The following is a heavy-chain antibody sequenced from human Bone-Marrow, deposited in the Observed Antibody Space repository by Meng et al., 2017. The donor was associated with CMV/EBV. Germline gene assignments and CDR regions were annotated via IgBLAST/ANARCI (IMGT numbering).Heavy chain of an antibody. CDR2: INPSGGST. D-gene: IGHD2-2*01. J-gene: IGHJ6*02. Sequence: ASVKVSCKASGYTFTSYYMHWVRQAPGQGLEWMGIINPSGGSTSYAQKFQGRVTMTRDTSTSTVYMELSSLRSEDAAVYYCARDSIVVPAIVYYYYGMDVWGQGTTVTVSS. CDR3: ARDSIVVPAIVYYYYGMDV. CDR1: GYTFTSYY. V-gene: IGHV1-46*01.